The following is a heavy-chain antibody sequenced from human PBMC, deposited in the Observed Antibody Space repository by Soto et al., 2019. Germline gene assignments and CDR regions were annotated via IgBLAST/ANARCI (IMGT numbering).Heavy chain of an antibody. CDR2: ISYDVSNK. Sequence: LSLTCAASGFTFSSYAMHWVRQAPGKGLEWVAVISYDVSNKYYADSVKGRFTISRDNSKNTFYLQMNSLRAEDTAVYFCASGCGFGVVTATTEYFQHWGQGTLVTVSS. V-gene: IGHV3-30*04. CDR3: ASGCGFGVVTATTEYFQH. J-gene: IGHJ1*01. D-gene: IGHD2-21*02. CDR1: GFTFSSYA.